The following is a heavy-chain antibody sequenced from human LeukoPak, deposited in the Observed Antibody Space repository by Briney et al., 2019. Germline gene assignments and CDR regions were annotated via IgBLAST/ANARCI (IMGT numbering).Heavy chain of an antibody. CDR3: ARDGARNIAVAGHDAFDI. D-gene: IGHD6-19*01. J-gene: IGHJ3*02. CDR1: GYTFTSYG. CDR2: ISAYNGNT. V-gene: IGHV1-18*01. Sequence: ASVKVSCKASGYTFTSYGISWVRQAPGQGLEWMGWISAYNGNTNYAQKLQGRVTMTTDTSTSTAYMELRSLRSDDTAVYYCARDGARNIAVAGHDAFDIRGQGTMVTVSS.